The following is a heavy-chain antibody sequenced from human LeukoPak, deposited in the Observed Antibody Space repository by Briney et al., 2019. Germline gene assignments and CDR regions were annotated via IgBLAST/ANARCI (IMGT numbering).Heavy chain of an antibody. D-gene: IGHD2-15*01. V-gene: IGHV1-18*01. CDR2: ISAYNGNT. J-gene: IGHJ4*02. CDR3: ARDSGYCSGGSCYFI. Sequence: ASVKVSCKASGYTFTSYAMNWVRQAPGQGLEWMGWISAYNGNTNYAQKLQGRVTMTTDTSTSTAYMELRSLRSDDTAVYYCARDSGYCSGGSCYFIWGQGTLVTVSS. CDR1: GYTFTSYA.